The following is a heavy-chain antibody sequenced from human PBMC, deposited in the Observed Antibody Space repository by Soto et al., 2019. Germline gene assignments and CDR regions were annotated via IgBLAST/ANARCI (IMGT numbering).Heavy chain of an antibody. CDR3: ARAFACSSTSCYVREWWFDP. Sequence: KPSETLSLTCTVSGGSISSGGYYWSWIRQHPGKGLEWIGYIYYSGSTYYNPSLKSRVTISVDTSKNQFSLKLSSVTAADTAVYYCARAFACSSTSCYVREWWFDPWGQGTLVTVSS. J-gene: IGHJ5*02. CDR2: IYYSGST. V-gene: IGHV4-31*03. D-gene: IGHD2-2*01. CDR1: GGSISSGGYY.